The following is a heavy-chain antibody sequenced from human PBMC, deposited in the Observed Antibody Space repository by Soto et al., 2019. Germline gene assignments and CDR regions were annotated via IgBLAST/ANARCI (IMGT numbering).Heavy chain of an antibody. CDR2: IYTGGTT. V-gene: IGHV3-53*04. Sequence: GGSLRLSCAASGLTVSSNYMSWVRQAPGKGLEWVSVIYTGGTTYYADSVKGRFTISRQNSMNTLDLQMKSLRTEDTAVYYCARAKTIFGVLSSGHPGGLYYYYGMDVWGQGTTVTVSS. J-gene: IGHJ6*02. CDR1: GLTVSSNY. CDR3: ARAKTIFGVLSSGHPGGLYYYYGMDV. D-gene: IGHD3-3*01.